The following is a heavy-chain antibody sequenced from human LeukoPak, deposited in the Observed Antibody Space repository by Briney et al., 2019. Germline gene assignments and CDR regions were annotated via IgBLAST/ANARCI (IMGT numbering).Heavy chain of an antibody. CDR2: IYVSGTT. D-gene: IGHD5-18*01. CDR3: VKDAEVAGDGYFY. Sequence: SETLSLTCSVSGGSISSSSFFWGWIRQPPGKGLEWIGSIYVSGTTHYNPSLKSRLTISLDTSKNQVSLKLTSVTAADTALYYCVKDAEVAGDGYFYWGQGALVTVSS. V-gene: IGHV4-39*07. J-gene: IGHJ4*02. CDR1: GGSISSSSFF.